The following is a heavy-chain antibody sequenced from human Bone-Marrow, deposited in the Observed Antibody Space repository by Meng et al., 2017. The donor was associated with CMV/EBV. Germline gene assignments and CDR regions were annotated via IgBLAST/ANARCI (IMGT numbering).Heavy chain of an antibody. J-gene: IGHJ4*02. CDR1: GFTFSDYY. Sequence: GGSLRLSCSASGFTFSDYYMSWIRQAPGKGLEWVSGISWNSGSIGYADSVKGRFTISRDNAKNSLYLQMNSLRAEDTALYYCAKDVSPATTAFDYWGQGTLVTVSS. V-gene: IGHV3-9*01. CDR3: AKDVSPATTAFDY. D-gene: IGHD4-17*01. CDR2: ISWNSGSI.